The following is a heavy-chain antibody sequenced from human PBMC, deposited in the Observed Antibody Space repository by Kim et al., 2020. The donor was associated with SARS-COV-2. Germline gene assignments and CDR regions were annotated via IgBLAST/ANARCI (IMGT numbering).Heavy chain of an antibody. CDR3: ARGYSYGYSNFDY. V-gene: IGHV4-59*01. D-gene: IGHD5-18*01. CDR2: IYYSGST. Sequence: SETLSLTCTVSGGSISSYYWSWIRQPPGKGLEWIGYIYYSGSTNYNPSLKSRVTISVDTSKNQFSLKLSSVTAADTAVYYCARGYSYGYSNFDYWGQGTL. CDR1: GGSISSYY. J-gene: IGHJ4*02.